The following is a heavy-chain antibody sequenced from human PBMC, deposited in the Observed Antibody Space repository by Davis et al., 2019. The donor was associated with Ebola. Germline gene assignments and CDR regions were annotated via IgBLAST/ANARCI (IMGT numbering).Heavy chain of an antibody. CDR1: GYTFTSYG. CDR3: AREGGLVRGVVISWQNGMDV. V-gene: IGHV1-3*01. J-gene: IGHJ6*02. CDR2: INAGNGNT. D-gene: IGHD3-10*01. Sequence: ASVKVSCKASGYTFTSYGISWVRHAPGQRLEWLGWINAGNGNTNYSQRFQARVTITRDTSASTVYIELSSLRSEDTAVYYSAREGGLVRGVVISWQNGMDVWGQGTTVTVSS.